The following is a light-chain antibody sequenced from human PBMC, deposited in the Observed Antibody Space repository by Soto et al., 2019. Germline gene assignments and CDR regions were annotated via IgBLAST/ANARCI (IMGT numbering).Light chain of an antibody. CDR1: QSVTNSY. V-gene: IGKV3D-20*02. J-gene: IGKJ1*01. CDR3: QQRSNWPWT. CDR2: DAS. Sequence: EKVKTMSPATLSVSQGDRATLPCRASQSVTNSYLAWYQQKPGQAPRLLIYDASNRATGIPVRFSGSGSGTDYTLTITNLEPEDFAIYYCQQRSNWPWTFGQGTKVEI.